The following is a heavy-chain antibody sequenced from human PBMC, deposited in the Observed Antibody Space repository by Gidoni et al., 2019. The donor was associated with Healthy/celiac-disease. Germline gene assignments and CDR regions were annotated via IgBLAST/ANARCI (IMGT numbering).Heavy chain of an antibody. CDR1: GGSISRGGYY. V-gene: IGHV4-31*03. CDR2: IYYSGST. CDR3: ASAPGGVTYYYDSSGYYFDY. Sequence: QVQLQESGPGLVKPSQTLSLTCTVSGGSISRGGYYWSWIRQHPGKGLEWIGYIYYSGSTYYNPSLKSRVTISVDTSKNQFSLKLSSVTAADTAVYYCASAPGGVTYYYDSSGYYFDYWGQGTLVTVSS. D-gene: IGHD3-22*01. J-gene: IGHJ4*02.